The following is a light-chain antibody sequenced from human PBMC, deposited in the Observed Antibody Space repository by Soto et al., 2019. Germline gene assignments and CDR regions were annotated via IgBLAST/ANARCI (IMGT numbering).Light chain of an antibody. J-gene: IGLJ1*01. CDR2: EAN. CDR3: SISDSSLSADV. CDR1: SRALGGYNY. Sequence: QSAPKIPATTSWSPGHQLTISCLEASRALGGYNYFPWYKQPPSDAPRLMIYEANNRPSGAPKRFYRSKAGNTAAPTIAGLQAEDEAKMYWSISDSSLSADVFWAESKVS. V-gene: IGLV2-14*01.